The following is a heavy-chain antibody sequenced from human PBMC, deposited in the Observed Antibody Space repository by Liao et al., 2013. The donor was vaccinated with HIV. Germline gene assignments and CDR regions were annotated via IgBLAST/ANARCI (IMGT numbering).Heavy chain of an antibody. J-gene: IGHJ4*02. CDR2: INHSGST. CDR3: ARGFWGSGLDS. D-gene: IGHD3-10*01. CDR1: GGSFNNYY. Sequence: QVQLQQWGAGLLKPSETLSLTCAVYGGSFNNYYWNWIRQPPGKGLEWIGEINHSGSTNYNPSLKSRVSISVDTSRSQFSLKLSSVTAADTAVYYCARGFWGSGLDSWGQGTLVTVSS. V-gene: IGHV4-34*01.